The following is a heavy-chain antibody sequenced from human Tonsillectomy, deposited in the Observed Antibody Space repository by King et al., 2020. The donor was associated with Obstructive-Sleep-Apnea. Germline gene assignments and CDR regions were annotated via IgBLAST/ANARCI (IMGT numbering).Heavy chain of an antibody. CDR3: VRDLHWAHDI. D-gene: IGHD3-16*01. CDR1: GFIFSRFS. V-gene: IGHV3-48*01. CDR2: INFASSHR. Sequence: VQLVESGGGLVQPGGSLRLSCEASGFIFSRFSMNLVRQAPGKGLEFVSYINFASSHRYYADSVQGRFTISRDNARNSVYLQMNSLRAEDTGVYYCVRDLHWAHDIWGQGTVVTVSS. J-gene: IGHJ3*02.